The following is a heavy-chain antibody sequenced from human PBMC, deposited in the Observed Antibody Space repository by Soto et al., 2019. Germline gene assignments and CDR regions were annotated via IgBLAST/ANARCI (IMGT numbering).Heavy chain of an antibody. CDR1: GYTFTGYY. Sequence: ASVKVSCKASGYTFTGYYIHWVRQAPRQGLEWMGWINPNTGDTNYAQRFQGWVTMTRDTFINTAYMDLGRLKSDDTAVYYCARGSPECSGCYLKTDYWGQGTLVTVSS. V-gene: IGHV1-2*04. CDR2: INPNTGDT. CDR3: ARGSPECSGCYLKTDY. D-gene: IGHD6-19*01. J-gene: IGHJ4*02.